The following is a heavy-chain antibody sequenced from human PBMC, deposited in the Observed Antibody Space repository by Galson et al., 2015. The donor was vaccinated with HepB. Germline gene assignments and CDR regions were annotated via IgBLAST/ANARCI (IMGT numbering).Heavy chain of an antibody. J-gene: IGHJ4*02. CDR1: GFTFSNFG. Sequence: SLRLSCAASGFTFSNFGMHWVRQAPGKGLEWVALIRYHGTNQYYADSVKGRFTISRDNSKNTLYLQMNSLRAEDTAVYYCAKDYGDPGWGQGTLVTVSS. D-gene: IGHD4-17*01. V-gene: IGHV3-30*02. CDR2: IRYHGTNQ. CDR3: AKDYGDPG.